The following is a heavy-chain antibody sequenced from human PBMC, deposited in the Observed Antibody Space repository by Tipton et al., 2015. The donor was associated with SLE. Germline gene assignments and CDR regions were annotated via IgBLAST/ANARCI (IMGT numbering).Heavy chain of an antibody. V-gene: IGHV4-4*07. Sequence: TLSLTCTVSGGSISSYYWSWIRQPAGKGLEWIGRIYTSGSTNYNPSLKSRVTTSVDTSKNQFSLKLSSVTAADTAVYYCARGDTVSLYFDLWGRGTLVTVSS. J-gene: IGHJ2*01. CDR2: IYTSGST. D-gene: IGHD4-17*01. CDR3: ARGDTVSLYFDL. CDR1: GGSISSYY.